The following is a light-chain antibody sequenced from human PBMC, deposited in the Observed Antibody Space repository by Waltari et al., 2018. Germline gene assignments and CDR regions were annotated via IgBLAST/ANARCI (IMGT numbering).Light chain of an antibody. CDR1: SSDLGFYNY. Sequence: QSALTQPASVSGPPGQPIPIPCTGTSSDLGFYNYVSWYQQHPGKAPKLMIYDVSERPSGVSNRFSGSKSGNTASLTISGLQAEDEADYYCNSYAGSSSWVFGGGTKLTVL. CDR3: NSYAGSSSWV. CDR2: DVS. J-gene: IGLJ3*02. V-gene: IGLV2-14*01.